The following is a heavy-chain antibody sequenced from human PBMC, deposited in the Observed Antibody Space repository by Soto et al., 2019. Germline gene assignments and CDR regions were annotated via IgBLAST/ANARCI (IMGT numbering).Heavy chain of an antibody. V-gene: IGHV3-21*01. J-gene: IGHJ4*02. CDR2: ISSSSSYI. D-gene: IGHD6-13*01. CDR3: ARTRGVEAAVQSSPDLDY. Sequence: EVQLVESGGGLVKPGGSLRLSCAASGFTFSSYSMNWVRQAPGKGLEWVSSISSSSSYIYYADSVKGRFTISRDNAKNSLYLQMNSLRAEDTAVYSCARTRGVEAAVQSSPDLDYWGQGTLVTVSS. CDR1: GFTFSSYS.